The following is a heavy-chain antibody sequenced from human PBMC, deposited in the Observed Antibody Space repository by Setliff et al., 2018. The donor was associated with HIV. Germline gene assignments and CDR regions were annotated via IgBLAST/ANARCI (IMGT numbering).Heavy chain of an antibody. D-gene: IGHD3-22*01. V-gene: IGHV3-66*02. Sequence: GGSLRLSCAASGFTVRIKYMSWVRQAPGKGLEWVSGIYSGGSTYYADSVKGRFTISRDTSKNTLYLQMNSLRAEDTAVYYCAKEPTYYYDSSGPHDAFDIWGQGTMVTVSS. CDR3: AKEPTYYYDSSGPHDAFDI. CDR2: IYSGGST. CDR1: GFTVRIKY. J-gene: IGHJ3*02.